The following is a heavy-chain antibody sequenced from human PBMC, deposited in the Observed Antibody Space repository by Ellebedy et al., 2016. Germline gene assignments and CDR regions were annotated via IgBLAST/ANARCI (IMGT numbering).Heavy chain of an antibody. D-gene: IGHD3-22*01. J-gene: IGHJ4*02. CDR1: GYTFTGYY. V-gene: IGHV1-2*02. CDR3: ARERLYYYDSSGYRHYYFDY. CDR2: INPNSGGT. Sequence: ASVKVSCXASGYTFTGYYMHWVRQAPGQGLEWMGWINPNSGGTNYAQKFQGRVTITADESTSTAYMELSSLRSEDTAVYYCARERLYYYDSSGYRHYYFDYWGQGTLVTVSS.